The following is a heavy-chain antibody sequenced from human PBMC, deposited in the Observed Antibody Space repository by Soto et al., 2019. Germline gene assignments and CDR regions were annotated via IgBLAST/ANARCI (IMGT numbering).Heavy chain of an antibody. D-gene: IGHD2-2*01. CDR2: IYYSGST. V-gene: IGHV4-39*01. CDR1: RLSNNSSTYY. Sequence: SDILSLTCTFLRLSNNSSTYYSELIRQPPRKGLELIGSIYYSGSTYYNPSLKSRVTISVDTSKNQFSLKLSSVTAADTAVYYCASVRLVPAAMRGYYYYDGMDVWGQGTTVT. J-gene: IGHJ6*02. CDR3: ASVRLVPAAMRGYYYYDGMDV.